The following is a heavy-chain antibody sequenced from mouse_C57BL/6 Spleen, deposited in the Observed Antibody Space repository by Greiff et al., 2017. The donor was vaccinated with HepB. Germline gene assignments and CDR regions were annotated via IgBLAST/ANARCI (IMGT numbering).Heavy chain of an antibody. CDR1: GFTFSSYA. D-gene: IGHD4-1*01. J-gene: IGHJ3*01. CDR2: ISDGGSYT. CDR3: ARDGTAWFGY. V-gene: IGHV5-4*01. Sequence: EVMLVESGGGLVKPGGSLKLSCAASGFTFSSYAMSWVRQTPEKRLEWVATISDGGSYTYYPDNVKGRFTISRDNAKNNLYLQMSHLKSEDTAMYYCARDGTAWFGYWGQGTLGTVSA.